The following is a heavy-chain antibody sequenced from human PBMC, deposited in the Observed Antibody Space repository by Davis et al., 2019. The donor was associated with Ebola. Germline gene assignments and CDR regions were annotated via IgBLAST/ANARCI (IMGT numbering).Heavy chain of an antibody. V-gene: IGHV4-59*02. D-gene: IGHD5-24*01. CDR2: ISNGGRT. CDR3: VRGSDAYKTGY. Sequence: GSLRPSCRAPGGSVGSDYWSWIRQSPGKGLEWIAFISNGGRTIYNPSLRGRVTISIDTSKNQFSLEVRSVTAADTAFYYCVRGSDAYKTGYWGQGTLVTVSS. J-gene: IGHJ4*02. CDR1: GGSVGSDY.